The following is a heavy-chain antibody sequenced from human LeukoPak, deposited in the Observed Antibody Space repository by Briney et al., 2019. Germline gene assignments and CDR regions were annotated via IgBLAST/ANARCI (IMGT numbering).Heavy chain of an antibody. Sequence: WASVKVSCKASGYTFTGYYIHWVRQAPGQGLEWMGWINPNSGGTNYAQKFQGWVTMTRDTSISTAYMELSRLRSDDTAVYYCATDHYGDSIAHYGMDVWGQGTTVTVSS. V-gene: IGHV1-2*04. J-gene: IGHJ6*02. CDR1: GYTFTGYY. D-gene: IGHD4-17*01. CDR2: INPNSGGT. CDR3: ATDHYGDSIAHYGMDV.